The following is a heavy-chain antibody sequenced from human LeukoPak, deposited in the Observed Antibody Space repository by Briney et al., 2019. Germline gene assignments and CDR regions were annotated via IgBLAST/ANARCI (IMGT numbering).Heavy chain of an antibody. J-gene: IGHJ4*02. D-gene: IGHD1-26*01. Sequence: ASVKVSCKASGYTFTSYYIHWVRQAPGQGREWMGIIYPSGGSTSYAQKFQGRVTMTRDMSTSTVYMELSSLRSEDTAVYYCARDLVGATLDYWGQGTLVTVSS. CDR1: GYTFTSYY. CDR2: IYPSGGST. V-gene: IGHV1-46*01. CDR3: ARDLVGATLDY.